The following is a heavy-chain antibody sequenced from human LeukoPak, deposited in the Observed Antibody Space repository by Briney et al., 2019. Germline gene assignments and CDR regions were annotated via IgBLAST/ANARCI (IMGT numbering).Heavy chain of an antibody. CDR2: FYSGDTT. D-gene: IGHD3-9*01. CDR3: ARRLLTGYYEF. J-gene: IGHJ4*02. V-gene: IGHV3-66*01. Sequence: GGSLRLSCAASGFTATSTYMSWVRQAPGKGLEWVSVFYSGDTTYYANSVKGRFTISRDNSKNMLYLQMNSLRTEDTAVYYCARRLLTGYYEFWGQGTLVTVSS. CDR1: GFTATSTY.